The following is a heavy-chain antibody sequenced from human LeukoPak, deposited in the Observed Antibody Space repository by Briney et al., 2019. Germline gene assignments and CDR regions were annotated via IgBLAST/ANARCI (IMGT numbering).Heavy chain of an antibody. CDR2: ITSTSDTI. V-gene: IGHV3-11*04. D-gene: IGHD3-22*01. Sequence: LSLTCAVYGGSFSGYYWSWIRQAPGEGLEWLSYITSTSDTIYYADFVKGRFTSSRDNAKNSVYLQMNSLRAEDTAVYYCARSSGYPFFDFWGQGILVTVSS. J-gene: IGHJ5*01. CDR3: ARSSGYPFFDF. CDR1: GGSFSGYY.